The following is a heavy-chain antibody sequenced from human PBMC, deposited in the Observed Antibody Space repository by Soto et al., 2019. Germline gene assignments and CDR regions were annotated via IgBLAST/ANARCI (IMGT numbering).Heavy chain of an antibody. D-gene: IGHD1-26*01. CDR3: ARGGGSGSSFVGYYYYTLDV. CDR2: IWYDGSNK. CDR1: GFTFSTYG. J-gene: IGHJ6*02. Sequence: QVQLVESGGGVVQPGRSLRLSCTASGFTFSTYGMHWVRQAPGKGLEWVTVIWYDGSNKYYADSVKGQFTISRDNSKNTLYLQMNSLRADDTAVYYCARGGGSGSSFVGYYYYTLDVWGQGTTVTVSS. V-gene: IGHV3-33*01.